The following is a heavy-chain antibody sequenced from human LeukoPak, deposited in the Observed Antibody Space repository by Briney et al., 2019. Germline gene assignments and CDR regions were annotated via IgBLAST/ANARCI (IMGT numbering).Heavy chain of an antibody. CDR2: IDSDASTT. D-gene: IGHD3-22*01. CDR3: ARSVYDSGGYYRVLDY. J-gene: IGHJ4*02. V-gene: IGHV3-74*01. Sequence: PGGSLRLSCAASGFTFSSYWMHWVRQAPGKGLVWVSRIDSDASTTSYADSVKGRFTISRDNAKNTLYLQMNSLRAEDTAVYYCARSVYDSGGYYRVLDYWGQGTLVTVSS. CDR1: GFTFSSYW.